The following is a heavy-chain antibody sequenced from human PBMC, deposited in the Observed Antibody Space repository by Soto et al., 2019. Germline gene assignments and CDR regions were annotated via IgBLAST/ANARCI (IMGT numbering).Heavy chain of an antibody. Sequence: SETLSLTCAVYGGSFSGYYWSWIRQPPGKGLEWIGEINRSGSTNYNPSLKSRVTISVDTSKNQFSLKLSSVTAADTAVYYCARHDYSNYYYYYMDVWGKGTTVTVSS. CDR3: ARHDYSNYYYYYMDV. CDR2: INRSGST. CDR1: GGSFSGYY. V-gene: IGHV4-34*01. D-gene: IGHD4-4*01. J-gene: IGHJ6*03.